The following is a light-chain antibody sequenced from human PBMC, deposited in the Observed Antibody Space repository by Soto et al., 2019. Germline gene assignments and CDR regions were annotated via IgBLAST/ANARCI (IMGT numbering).Light chain of an antibody. CDR1: SNDVGRYSY. CDR3: ASYTSDTSRL. V-gene: IGLV2-14*01. CDR2: EVS. Sequence: QSVLAQPASVSGSPGQSITISCTGSSNDVGRYSYVSWYQQHPDKIPKLIIYEVSLRPSGISDRFSASKSGNTASLTISGLQAEDEADYYCASYTSDTSRLFGTGTKLTVL. J-gene: IGLJ1*01.